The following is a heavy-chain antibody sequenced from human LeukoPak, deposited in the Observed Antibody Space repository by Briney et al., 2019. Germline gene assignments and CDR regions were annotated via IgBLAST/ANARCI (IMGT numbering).Heavy chain of an antibody. CDR1: GYTFTSYA. CDR3: ARDRYTRRIAAAACWFDP. V-gene: IGHV7-4-1*02. J-gene: IGHJ5*02. CDR2: INTNTGNP. Sequence: ASVKVSCKASGYTFTSYAMNWVRQAPGQGLEWMGWINTNTGNPTYAQGFTGRFVFSLDTSVSTAYLQISSLKAEDTAVYYCARDRYTRRIAAAACWFDPWGQGTLVTVSS. D-gene: IGHD6-13*01.